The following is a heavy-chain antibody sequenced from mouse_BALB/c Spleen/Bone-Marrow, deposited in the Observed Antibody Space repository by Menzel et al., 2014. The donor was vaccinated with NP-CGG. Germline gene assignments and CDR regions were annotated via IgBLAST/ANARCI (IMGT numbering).Heavy chain of an antibody. CDR3: ARYDYDVGYFDY. V-gene: IGHV3-2*02. Sequence: EVKLMESGPGLVKPSQSLSLPCTVTGYSITSDYAWNWIRQFPGNKLEWMGYISYSGSSSYNPSLESRISITRDTSKTQFFLQLHSVTTEDTATYYCARYDYDVGYFDYWGQGTTLTVSS. J-gene: IGHJ2*01. CDR1: GYSITSDYA. D-gene: IGHD2-4*01. CDR2: ISYSGSS.